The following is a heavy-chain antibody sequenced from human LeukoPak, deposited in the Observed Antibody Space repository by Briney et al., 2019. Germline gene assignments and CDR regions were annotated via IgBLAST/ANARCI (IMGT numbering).Heavy chain of an antibody. D-gene: IGHD1-26*01. V-gene: IGHV5-10-1*01. CDR3: ARHGGWSYYYFYY. J-gene: IGHJ4*02. CDR1: GYSFTTYW. CDR2: IDTSDSYT. Sequence: GESLQISCKGSGYSFTTYWITWVRQMPGKGLEGWGRIDTSDSYTNYSPSFQGHVTISADNSLHTNFLQVESPDASDTAMYFCARHGGWSYYYFYYWGQGTLVTVSA.